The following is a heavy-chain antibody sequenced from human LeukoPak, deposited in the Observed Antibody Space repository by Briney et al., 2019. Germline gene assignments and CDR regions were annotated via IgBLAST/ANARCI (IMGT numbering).Heavy chain of an antibody. J-gene: IGHJ4*02. V-gene: IGHV3-23*01. D-gene: IGHD3-10*01. CDR3: AKKGSGELVIDY. Sequence: GGSLRLSCAASGFTLSSYAMSWVRQAPGKGLEWVSAISGSGGSTYYADSVKGRFTISRDNSKNTLYLQMNSLRAEDTAVYYCAKKGSGELVIDYWGQGTLVTVSS. CDR2: ISGSGGST. CDR1: GFTLSSYA.